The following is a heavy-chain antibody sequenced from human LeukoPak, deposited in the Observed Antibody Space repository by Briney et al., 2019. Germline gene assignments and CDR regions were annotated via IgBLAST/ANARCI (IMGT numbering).Heavy chain of an antibody. Sequence: SETLSLTCTVSGGSISSSSYYWGWLRQPPGKGLEWFGSIYYSGSTYYNPSLKCRVTISVDTSKNQFSLKLGSVTAADTAVYFCARDGGGRLEYFFDYWGQGTLVTVSS. CDR2: IYYSGST. V-gene: IGHV4-39*02. D-gene: IGHD3-3*01. CDR1: GGSISSSSYY. CDR3: ARDGGGRLEYFFDY. J-gene: IGHJ4*02.